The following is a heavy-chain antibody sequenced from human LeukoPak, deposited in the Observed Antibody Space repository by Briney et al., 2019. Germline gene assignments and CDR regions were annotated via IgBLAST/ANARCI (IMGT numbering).Heavy chain of an antibody. D-gene: IGHD2-21*02. V-gene: IGHV3-53*01. CDR1: GFTVSSNY. Sequence: PGGSLRLSCAASGFTVSSNYISWVRQAPGKGLEWVSVIYSGGSTYYADSVKGRFTTSRDNSKNTLYLQMNSLRVEDTAVYYCARGVVVTLGTYYFDYWGQGTLVTVSS. CDR2: IYSGGST. CDR3: ARGVVVTLGTYYFDY. J-gene: IGHJ4*02.